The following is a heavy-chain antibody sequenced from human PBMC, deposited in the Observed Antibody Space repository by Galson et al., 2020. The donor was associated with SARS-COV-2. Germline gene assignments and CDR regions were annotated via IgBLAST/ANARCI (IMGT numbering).Heavy chain of an antibody. D-gene: IGHD6-19*01. J-gene: IGHJ6*02. V-gene: IGHV4-31*03. CDR2: IYYSGST. Sequence: ASETLSLTCTVSGGSISSGGYYWSWIRQHPGKGLEWIGYIYYSGSTYYNPSLKSRVTISVDTSKNQFSLKLSSVTAADTAVYYCARDIPERISYSSGWWGSGYYYGMDVWGQGTTVTVSS. CDR3: ARDIPERISYSSGWWGSGYYYGMDV. CDR1: GGSISSGGYY.